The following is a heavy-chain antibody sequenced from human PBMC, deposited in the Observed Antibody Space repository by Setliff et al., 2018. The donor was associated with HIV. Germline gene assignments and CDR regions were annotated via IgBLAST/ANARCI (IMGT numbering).Heavy chain of an antibody. J-gene: IGHJ5*02. Sequence: SETLSLTCTVSGGSISTSSYYWGWIRQPTGKGLEWIGTVFYSGSTNYNPSLKSRVTISVDTSKNQFSLKLSSVTAADTAVYYCARLSIFGVASKGWFDPWGQGTLVTSPQ. CDR2: VFYSGST. V-gene: IGHV4-39*07. D-gene: IGHD3-3*01. CDR3: ARLSIFGVASKGWFDP. CDR1: GGSISTSSYY.